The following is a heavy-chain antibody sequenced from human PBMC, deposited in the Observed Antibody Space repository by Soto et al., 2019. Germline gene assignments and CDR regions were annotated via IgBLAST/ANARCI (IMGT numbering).Heavy chain of an antibody. D-gene: IGHD2-15*01. V-gene: IGHV4-59*01. Sequence: ASETLSLTYTVSGGSISSYYWSWIRQPPGKGLDWIGYISYTGSTNYNPSLKSRVTISVDTSKNQFSLNLNSVTAADTAVYYCARGRCIGGSCYSPLPLDYWGQGTLVTVSS. CDR3: ARGRCIGGSCYSPLPLDY. CDR1: GGSISSYY. J-gene: IGHJ4*02. CDR2: ISYTGST.